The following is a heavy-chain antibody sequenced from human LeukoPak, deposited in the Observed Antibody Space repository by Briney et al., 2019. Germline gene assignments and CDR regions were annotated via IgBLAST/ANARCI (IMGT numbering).Heavy chain of an antibody. CDR2: IYYSGST. D-gene: IGHD1-26*01. V-gene: IGHV4-59*01. Sequence: SETLSLTCTVSGGSISSYYWSWIRQPPGKGLEWIGYIYYSGSTNYNPSLKSRVTISVDTSKNQFSLKLSSVTAADTAVYYCARGEDSGSHDYYYYGMDVWGQGTTVTVSS. CDR1: GGSISSYY. CDR3: ARGEDSGSHDYYYYGMDV. J-gene: IGHJ6*02.